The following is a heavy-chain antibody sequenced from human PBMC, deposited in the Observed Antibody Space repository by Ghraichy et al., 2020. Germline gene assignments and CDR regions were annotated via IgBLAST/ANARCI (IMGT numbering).Heavy chain of an antibody. D-gene: IGHD2-2*01. Sequence: GGSLRLSCAASGFTFSSYVMHWVRQSPGKGLEWVAFIWYDGNNKYYADSVKGRFTISRDNSKNTLYLQMNSLRAEDTAVYYCAKAPEKYCSSTSCYASPFDYWGQGTLVTVSS. CDR3: AKAPEKYCSSTSCYASPFDY. CDR1: GFTFSSYV. V-gene: IGHV3-30*02. CDR2: IWYDGNNK. J-gene: IGHJ4*02.